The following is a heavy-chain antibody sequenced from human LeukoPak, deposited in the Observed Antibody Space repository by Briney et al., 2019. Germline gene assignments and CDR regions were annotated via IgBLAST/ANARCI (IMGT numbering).Heavy chain of an antibody. D-gene: IGHD2-2*01. CDR1: SRSFSGYY. CDR2: INHSGSN. CDR3: ARDCVVVVPAAIGWFDP. V-gene: IGHV4-34*01. Sequence: PSETLSLTCAVYSRSFSGYYWSWIRQPPGEGLEWIGEINHSGSNNYNTSLKSRVTIPVETSKNQFSLKLSSVTAADTAVYYCARDCVVVVPAAIGWFDPWGQGTLVTVSS. J-gene: IGHJ5*02.